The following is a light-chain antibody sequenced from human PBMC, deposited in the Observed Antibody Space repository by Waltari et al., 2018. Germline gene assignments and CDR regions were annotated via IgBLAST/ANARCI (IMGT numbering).Light chain of an antibody. CDR2: DGS. CDR3: QNRRNWPLLT. V-gene: IGKV3-11*01. CDR1: QNIGNN. Sequence: EVVLTQSPATLSLSPGDRATLSCRASQNIGNNLAWYQQKPGQAPRLLINDGSNRATGVPARFSGSGSGTDFTLTISSLEPEDFAVYYCQNRRNWPLLTFGGGTKVEIK. J-gene: IGKJ4*01.